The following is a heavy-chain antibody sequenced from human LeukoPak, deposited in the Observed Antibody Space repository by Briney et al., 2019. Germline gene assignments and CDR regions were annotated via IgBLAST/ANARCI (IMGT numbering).Heavy chain of an antibody. CDR3: AKDREYYDFWSGYSYYYYYYGMDV. V-gene: IGHV3-30-3*01. Sequence: GGSLRLSCAASGFTFSSYAMHWVRQAPGKGLEWVAVISYDGSNKYYADSVKGRFTISRDNSKNTLYLQMNSLRAEDTAVYYCAKDREYYDFWSGYSYYYYYYGMDVWGQGTTVTVSS. D-gene: IGHD3-3*01. CDR1: GFTFSSYA. J-gene: IGHJ6*02. CDR2: ISYDGSNK.